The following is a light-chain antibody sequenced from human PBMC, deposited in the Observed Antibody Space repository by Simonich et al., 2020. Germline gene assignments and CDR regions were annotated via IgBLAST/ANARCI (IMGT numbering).Light chain of an antibody. CDR2: DDR. V-gene: IGLV3-21*03. J-gene: IGLJ1*01. CDR3: QVWDSSSDHYV. CDR1: NIGSKS. Sequence: SYVLTQPPSVSVAPGKTARITCGGNNIGSKSVHWYQQKPGQAPVLVVYDDRDRPSGIPELFSGSNSGNTATLTISRVEAGDEADYYCQVWDSSSDHYVFGTGTKVTVL.